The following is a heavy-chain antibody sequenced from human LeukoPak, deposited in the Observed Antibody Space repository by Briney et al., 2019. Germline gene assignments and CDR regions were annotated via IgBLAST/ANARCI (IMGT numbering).Heavy chain of an antibody. Sequence: SESLSLTCAVSGGSISSGDYSWSWIRQPPGKGLEWIGYIFQSGSSYYNPSLKSRVTISVDGSKNQFSLKLSSVTAADTAVYYCARVGSDWNDVRYNWFDPWGQGTLVTVSS. CDR1: GGSISSGDYS. CDR2: IFQSGSS. CDR3: ARVGSDWNDVRYNWFDP. D-gene: IGHD1-1*01. J-gene: IGHJ5*02. V-gene: IGHV4-30-2*01.